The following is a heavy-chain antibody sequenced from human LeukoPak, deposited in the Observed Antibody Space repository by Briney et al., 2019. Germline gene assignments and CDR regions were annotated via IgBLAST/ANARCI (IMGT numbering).Heavy chain of an antibody. CDR1: GGTFSSYA. D-gene: IGHD3-22*01. V-gene: IGHV1-69*05. Sequence: ASVKVSCKASGGTFSSYAISWVRRAPGQGLEWMGGIIPIFGTANYAQKFQGRVTITTDESTSTAYMELSSLRSEDTAVYYCARDIRRYDSSGFDAFDIWDQGTMVTVSS. CDR3: ARDIRRYDSSGFDAFDI. J-gene: IGHJ3*02. CDR2: IIPIFGTA.